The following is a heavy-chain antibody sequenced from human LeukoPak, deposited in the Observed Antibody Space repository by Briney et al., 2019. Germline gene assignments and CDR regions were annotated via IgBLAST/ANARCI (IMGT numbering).Heavy chain of an antibody. V-gene: IGHV3-21*01. CDR3: ARDRGDANFDY. J-gene: IGHJ4*02. Sequence: GDSLRLSCAASGFTFSSYSMNWVRQAPGKGLEWVSSISSSSRYIYYADSVKGRFTISRDNDKNSLYLQMNCLRAEDTAVYYSARDRGDANFDYWGQGTLVTVPS. CDR2: ISSSSRYI. CDR1: GFTFSSYS. D-gene: IGHD3-10*01.